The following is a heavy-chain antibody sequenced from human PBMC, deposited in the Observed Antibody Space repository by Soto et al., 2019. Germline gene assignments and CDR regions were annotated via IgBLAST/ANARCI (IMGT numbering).Heavy chain of an antibody. CDR2: ISGNGAGT. CDR3: AKIIDAGGIDY. CDR1: GFTFSNYG. D-gene: IGHD6-13*01. Sequence: GGSLRLSCAASGFTFSNYGMSWVRQAPGKGLEWVSSISGNGAGTYYVDSVKGRFTVSRDNSKNTLNLQMNSLRAEDTAVYHCAKIIDAGGIDYWGQGTLVTVSS. J-gene: IGHJ4*02. V-gene: IGHV3-23*01.